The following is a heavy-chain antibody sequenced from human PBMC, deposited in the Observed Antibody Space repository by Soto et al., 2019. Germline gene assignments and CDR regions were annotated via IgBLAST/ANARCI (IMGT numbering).Heavy chain of an antibody. CDR3: ARANGADGMDV. CDR2: IWYDGSNK. D-gene: IGHD1-26*01. Sequence: GGSLRLSCAASGFTLRSYGMHWARQAPGKGLEWVAVIWYDGSNKYYADSVKGRFTISRDNSKNTLYLQMNSLRAEDTAVYYCARANGADGMDVWGQGTTVTVS. J-gene: IGHJ6*02. CDR1: GFTLRSYG. V-gene: IGHV3-33*01.